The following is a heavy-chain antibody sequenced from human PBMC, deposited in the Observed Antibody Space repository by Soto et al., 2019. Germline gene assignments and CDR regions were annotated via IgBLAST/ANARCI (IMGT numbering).Heavy chain of an antibody. CDR1: GFTFSSYW. J-gene: IGHJ6*02. D-gene: IGHD2-21*01. Sequence: EVQLVESGGGLVQPGGSLRLSCAASGFTFSSYWMHWVRQAPGKGLVWVSRINSDGSSTSYADSVKGRFTISRDNAKNTLYLQMNSLRAEDTAVYYCARPLVSEVDYYGMDVWGQGTTVTVSS. CDR2: INSDGSST. CDR3: ARPLVSEVDYYGMDV. V-gene: IGHV3-74*01.